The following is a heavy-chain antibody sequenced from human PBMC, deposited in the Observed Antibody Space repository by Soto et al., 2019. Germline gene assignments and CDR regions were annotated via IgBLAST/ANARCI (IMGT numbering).Heavy chain of an antibody. Sequence: ALVKVSCKASGYTFTGYYMHWVRQAPGQGLEWMGWINPNSGGTNYAQKFQGWVTMTRDTSISTAYMELSRLRSDDTAVYYCAREIAAAGNDAFDIWGQGTMVTVSS. J-gene: IGHJ3*02. D-gene: IGHD6-13*01. CDR1: GYTFTGYY. V-gene: IGHV1-2*04. CDR2: INPNSGGT. CDR3: AREIAAAGNDAFDI.